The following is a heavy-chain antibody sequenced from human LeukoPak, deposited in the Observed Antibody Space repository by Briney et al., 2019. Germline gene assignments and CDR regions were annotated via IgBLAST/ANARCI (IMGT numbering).Heavy chain of an antibody. CDR1: GFTFSKYW. D-gene: IGHD5-24*01. V-gene: IGHV3-7*01. CDR2: MKEDGSEK. J-gene: IGHJ4*02. CDR3: ARPRGNVEMAKNPFDY. Sequence: PGGSLRLSCAASGFTFSKYWMSWVRQAPGKGLEWVANMKEDGSEKYYVDSVKGRFTISRDNAKNSLYLQMNGLRSEDTAVYYCARPRGNVEMAKNPFDYWGQGTLVTVSS.